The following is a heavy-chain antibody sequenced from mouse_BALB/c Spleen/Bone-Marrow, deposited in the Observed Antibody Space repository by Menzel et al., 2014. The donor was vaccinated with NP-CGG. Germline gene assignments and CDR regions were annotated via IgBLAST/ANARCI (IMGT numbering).Heavy chain of an antibody. Sequence: QVHLQQPGAELVKPGASVKLSCKASGYTFSNYYMYWVKQRPGQGLEWIGESNPSNGGSNFNEKCKSKATLTVDKSSSTAYMQLSSLTSEDSAVYYCTRSNYGYWYFDVWGAGTTVTVSS. D-gene: IGHD1-1*01. J-gene: IGHJ1*01. V-gene: IGHV1S81*02. CDR2: SNPSNGGS. CDR1: GYTFSNYY. CDR3: TRSNYGYWYFDV.